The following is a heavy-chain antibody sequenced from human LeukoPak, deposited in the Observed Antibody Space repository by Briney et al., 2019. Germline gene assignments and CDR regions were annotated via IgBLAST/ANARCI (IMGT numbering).Heavy chain of an antibody. J-gene: IGHJ4*02. V-gene: IGHV4-39*07. CDR3: ARGLWPVYYFDY. CDR1: GGSISSSSYY. Sequence: SETLSLTCTVSGGSISSSSYYWGWIRQPPGKGLEWIGSIYYSGSTYYNPSLKSRVTISVDTSKNQFSLKLSSVTAADTAVYYCARGLWPVYYFDYWGQGTLVTVSS. CDR2: IYYSGST. D-gene: IGHD6-19*01.